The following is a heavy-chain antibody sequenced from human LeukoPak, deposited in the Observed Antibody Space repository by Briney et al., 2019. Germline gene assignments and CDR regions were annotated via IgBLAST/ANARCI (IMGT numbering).Heavy chain of an antibody. J-gene: IGHJ4*02. CDR1: GGTFISYA. CDR3: ATAEVARYDLDSPLGY. V-gene: IGHV1-69*13. D-gene: IGHD5-12*01. Sequence: SVKVSCKASGGTFISYAISWVRQAPGQGLEWMGGIIPIFGTANYAQKFQGRVTITADESTSTAYMELSSLRSEDTAVYYCATAEVARYDLDSPLGYWGQGTLVTVSS. CDR2: IIPIFGTA.